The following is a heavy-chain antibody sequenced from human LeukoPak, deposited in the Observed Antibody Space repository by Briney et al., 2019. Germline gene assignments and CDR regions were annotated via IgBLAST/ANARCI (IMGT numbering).Heavy chain of an antibody. Sequence: SKTLSLTCTVSGGSISSGGYYWSWIRQHPGKGLEWIGYIYYSGSTYYNPSLKSRVTISVDTSKNQFSLKLSSVTAADTAVYYCAVAYYDSSGYYRDAFDIWGQGTMVTVSS. CDR3: AVAYYDSSGYYRDAFDI. CDR1: GGSISSGGYY. V-gene: IGHV4-31*03. J-gene: IGHJ3*02. D-gene: IGHD3-22*01. CDR2: IYYSGST.